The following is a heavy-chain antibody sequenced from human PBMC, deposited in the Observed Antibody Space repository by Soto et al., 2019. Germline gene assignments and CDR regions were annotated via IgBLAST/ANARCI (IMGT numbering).Heavy chain of an antibody. CDR3: AHYSDYVMRLSSKFDF. CDR2: IYWDDDK. Sequence: QITLKESGPTLIKPTQTLTLTCSFSGFSLTTSGAAVGWIRQPPREALEWLAVIYWDDDKRYNPSLRGRLTIAKVTSGSHVVHTLDNVDPVDTATYYCAHYSDYVMRLSSKFDFWGPGTLVTVS. D-gene: IGHD6-25*01. J-gene: IGHJ4*02. V-gene: IGHV2-5*02. CDR1: GFSLTTSGAA.